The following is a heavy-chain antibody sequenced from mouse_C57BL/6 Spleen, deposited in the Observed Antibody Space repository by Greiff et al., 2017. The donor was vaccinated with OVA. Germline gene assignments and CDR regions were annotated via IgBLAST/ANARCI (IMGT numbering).Heavy chain of an antibody. CDR3: ARAPVGDSCVDY. Sequence: QVQLQQPGAELVRPGSSVKLSCKASGYTFTSYWMHWVKQRPIQGLEWIGNIDPSYSETHYNQKFKDKATLTVDKSSSTAYMQLSSLTSEDSAVYYCARAPVGDSCVDYWGRGTTVTVSS. V-gene: IGHV1-52*01. J-gene: IGHJ2*01. D-gene: IGHD1-1*02. CDR2: IDPSYSET. CDR1: GYTFTSYW.